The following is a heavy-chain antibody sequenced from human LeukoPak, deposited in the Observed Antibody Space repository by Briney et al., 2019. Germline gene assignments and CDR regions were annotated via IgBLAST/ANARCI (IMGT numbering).Heavy chain of an antibody. J-gene: IGHJ4*02. D-gene: IGHD6-19*01. V-gene: IGHV3-33*01. Sequence: GTSLRLSCAASGFTFSYYGMHWVRQAPGKGLEWVAVIWNDGNKKYYADSVKGRFTISRDNSKNTLYLQMKSLRAEDTAIYYCARALYSGGWYGGDYWGQGTLVTVSS. CDR3: ARALYSGGWYGGDY. CDR1: GFTFSYYG. CDR2: IWNDGNKK.